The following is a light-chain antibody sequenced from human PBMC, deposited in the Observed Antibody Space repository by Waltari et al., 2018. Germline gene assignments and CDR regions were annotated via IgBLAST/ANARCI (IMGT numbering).Light chain of an antibody. CDR1: SSDVGRYNL. V-gene: IGLV2-23*02. CDR3: CSYAGSATPYV. Sequence: QSALTQPASVSGSPGQSITISCTGTSSDVGRYNLVSWYQQHPGKAPKPMIFEVTKRPSGVLNRCSGSTCGNTASRTISGLQAEDEADYYCCSYAGSATPYVFGTGTKVTVL. J-gene: IGLJ1*01. CDR2: EVT.